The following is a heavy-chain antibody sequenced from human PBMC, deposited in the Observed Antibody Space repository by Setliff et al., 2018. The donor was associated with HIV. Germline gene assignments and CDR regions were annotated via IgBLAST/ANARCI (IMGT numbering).Heavy chain of an antibody. CDR2: IYHNGNT. D-gene: IGHD3-16*01. V-gene: IGHV4-38-2*01. CDR3: ARRPPYWGFDF. J-gene: IGHJ4*02. Sequence: PSETLSLTCDVSGYSISSGCYWGWIRQPPGKGLEWIANIYHNGNTHYNPSVKSRVTISVDTSKNQFSLKLRSVTAADTAVYYCARRPPYWGFDFWGQGTLVTVS. CDR1: GYSISSGCY.